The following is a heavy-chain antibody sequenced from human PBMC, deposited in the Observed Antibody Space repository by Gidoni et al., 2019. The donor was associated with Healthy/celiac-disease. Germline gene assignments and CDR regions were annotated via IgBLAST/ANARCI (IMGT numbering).Heavy chain of an antibody. CDR2: IIPILVIA. J-gene: IGHJ4*02. V-gene: IGHV1-69*08. D-gene: IGHD4-17*01. Sequence: QVQLVQSGAEVKKPGSSVKVSCKASGGTFSRYTISWVRHAPGQGLEWMGMIIPILVIANYAQKFQGRVTITADKSTSTAYMELSSLRSEDTAVYYCARDPDDYGDYDDYWGQGTLVTVSS. CDR3: ARDPDDYGDYDDY. CDR1: GGTFSRYT.